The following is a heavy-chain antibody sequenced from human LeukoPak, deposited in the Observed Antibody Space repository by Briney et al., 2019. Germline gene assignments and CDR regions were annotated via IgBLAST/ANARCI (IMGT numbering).Heavy chain of an antibody. Sequence: SVKVSCKASGGTFSSYAISWVRRAPGQGLEWMGGIIPIFGTANYAQKFQGRVTITADESTSTAYMELSSLRSEDTAVYYCARGGGRVYYYDAFDIWGQGTMVTVSS. CDR1: GGTFSSYA. CDR2: IIPIFGTA. CDR3: ARGGGRVYYYDAFDI. J-gene: IGHJ3*02. D-gene: IGHD3-10*01. V-gene: IGHV1-69*13.